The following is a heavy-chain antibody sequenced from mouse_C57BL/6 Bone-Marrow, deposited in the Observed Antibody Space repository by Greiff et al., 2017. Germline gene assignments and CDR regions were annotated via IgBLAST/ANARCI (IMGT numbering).Heavy chain of an antibody. Sequence: VQLKESGPELVKPGASVKISCKASGYSFTDYNMNWVKQSNGKSLEWIGVINPNYGTTSYNQKFKGKATLTVDQSSSTAYMQLNSLTSADSAFFYCARPAVYAMDYWGQGTSVTVSS. CDR1: GYSFTDYN. J-gene: IGHJ4*01. V-gene: IGHV1-39*01. CDR2: INPNYGTT. CDR3: ARPAVYAMDY.